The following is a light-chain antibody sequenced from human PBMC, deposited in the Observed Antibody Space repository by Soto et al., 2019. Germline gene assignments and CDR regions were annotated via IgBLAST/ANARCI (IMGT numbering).Light chain of an antibody. J-gene: IGLJ2*01. CDR3: RSYSGSNTVL. Sequence: QSALTQPPSASGSLGQSITISCTGTSSDIGAYNYVSWYQQRPGKAPKLIIYEVTRRPSGVPDRFSGSKSGNTASLTVSGLQAEDETDYYCRSYSGSNTVLFGGGTKLTVL. CDR2: EVT. V-gene: IGLV2-8*01. CDR1: SSDIGAYNY.